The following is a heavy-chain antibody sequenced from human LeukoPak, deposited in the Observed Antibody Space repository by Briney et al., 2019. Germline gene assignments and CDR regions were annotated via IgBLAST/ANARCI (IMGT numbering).Heavy chain of an antibody. CDR1: GFTFSSYE. CDR2: ISTSGRIK. D-gene: IGHD3-3*01. J-gene: IGHJ4*02. V-gene: IGHV3-48*03. Sequence: GGSLRLSCAASGFTFSSYEMNWVRQAPGKGLEWVSYISTSGRIKYYADSVKGRFTISRDNAKNSLYLQMNSLRAEDTALYYCAREGRSTIFGVVISLGYYFDYWGQGTLVTVSS. CDR3: AREGRSTIFGVVISLGYYFDY.